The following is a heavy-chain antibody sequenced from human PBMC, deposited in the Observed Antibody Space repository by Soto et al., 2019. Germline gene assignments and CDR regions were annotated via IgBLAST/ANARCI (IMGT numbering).Heavy chain of an antibody. V-gene: IGHV4-39*01. Sequence: QLVLQESGPGVVKPSETLSLTCSVSGDSITSSRYYWGWIRQTPQTGLEWIGSIYSSGSTFYNPSLKSRVTVSVDTSKNQFSLKLTSVSAADTSLYLCARQTASIVRQGDFDYWGQGTLVTVSS. D-gene: IGHD2-2*01. J-gene: IGHJ4*02. CDR2: IYSSGST. CDR3: ARQTASIVRQGDFDY. CDR1: GDSITSSRYY.